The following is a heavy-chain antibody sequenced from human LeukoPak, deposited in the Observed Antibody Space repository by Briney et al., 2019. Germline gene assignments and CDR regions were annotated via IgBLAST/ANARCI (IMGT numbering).Heavy chain of an antibody. CDR2: INGDGSRT. CDR3: ARDFGASAP. CDR1: GFTFSNYW. D-gene: IGHD3-3*01. J-gene: IGHJ5*02. V-gene: IGHV3-74*01. Sequence: PGGSLRLSCAASGFTFSNYWMHWVRQAPGKGLVWVSRINGDGSRTNYADSVKGRFTISRDNAKNTLYLQMSILRVEDTALYYCARDFGASAPWGQGTLVTVSS.